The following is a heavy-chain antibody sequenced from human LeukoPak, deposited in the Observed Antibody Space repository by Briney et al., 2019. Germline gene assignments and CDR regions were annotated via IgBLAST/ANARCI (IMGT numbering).Heavy chain of an antibody. CDR2: IYYSGST. V-gene: IGHV4-30-4*01. CDR1: AGSISSGDYY. D-gene: IGHD6-13*01. CDR3: ARVLPGNSSSWYRREQYYFDY. J-gene: IGHJ4*02. Sequence: SETLSLTCTVSAGSISSGDYYWSWIRQPPGKGLEWIGYIYYSGSTYYNPSLKSRVTISVDTSKNQFSLKLSSVTAADTAVYYCARVLPGNSSSWYRREQYYFDYWGQGTLVTVSS.